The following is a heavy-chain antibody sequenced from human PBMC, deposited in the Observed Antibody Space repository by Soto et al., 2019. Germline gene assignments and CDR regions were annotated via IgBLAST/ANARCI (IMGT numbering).Heavy chain of an antibody. CDR2: IRAYTDTP. D-gene: IGHD2-2*01. CDR3: ARVIPGVEAWFDP. V-gene: IGHV1-18*01. CDR1: GYNFTNFG. J-gene: IGHJ5*02. Sequence: QVQLVQSGAEVKKPGASVKGSCRASGYNFTNFGVTWVRRAPGQGLEWMGWIRAYTDTPNYGQKFQGRVTMTIDTSTSTAYMDLRSLTSDDTAVYYCARVIPGVEAWFDPWGQGTLVTVSS.